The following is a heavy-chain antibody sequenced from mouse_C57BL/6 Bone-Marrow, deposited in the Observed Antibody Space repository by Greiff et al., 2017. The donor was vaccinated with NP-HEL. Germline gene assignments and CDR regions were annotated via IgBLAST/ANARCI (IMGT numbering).Heavy chain of an antibody. J-gene: IGHJ2*01. CDR2: ISDGGSYT. CDR3: ARDQDSNYIDY. D-gene: IGHD2-5*01. Sequence: EVKLVESGGGLVKPGGSLKLSCAASGFTFSSYAMSWVRQTPEKRLEWVATISDGGSYTYYPDNVKGRFPISRDNAKNNLYLQMSHLKSEDTAMYYCARDQDSNYIDYWGQGTTLTVSS. CDR1: GFTFSSYA. V-gene: IGHV5-4*01.